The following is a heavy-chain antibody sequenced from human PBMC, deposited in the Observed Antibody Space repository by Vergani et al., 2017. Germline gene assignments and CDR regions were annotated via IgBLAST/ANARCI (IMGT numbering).Heavy chain of an antibody. J-gene: IGHJ6*02. Sequence: EVQLVQSGAEVKKPGESLKISCQISGYSFTNYWIGWVRQMPGKGLEWMGIIHPADSDTRYSPSFQGQVTISVDKSISTAYLQRSSLRASDSAMYYCAKANPRNSGYDYLYYYHAMDVWGQGTTVTVSS. CDR2: IHPADSDT. CDR3: AKANPRNSGYDYLYYYHAMDV. D-gene: IGHD5-12*01. CDR1: GYSFTNYW. V-gene: IGHV5-51*01.